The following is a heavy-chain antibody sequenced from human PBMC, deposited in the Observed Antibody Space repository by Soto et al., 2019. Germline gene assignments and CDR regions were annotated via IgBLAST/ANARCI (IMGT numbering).Heavy chain of an antibody. CDR2: ISSSSSYI. J-gene: IGHJ3*02. D-gene: IGHD1-1*01. CDR3: ARDPAEMATTFAFDI. CDR1: GFTFSSYS. V-gene: IGHV3-21*01. Sequence: GGSLRLSCAASGFTFSSYSMNWVRQAPGKGLEWVSSISSSSSYIYYADSVKGRFTISRDNSKNTLYLQMNSLRAEDTAVYYCARDPAEMATTFAFDIWGQGTMVTVSS.